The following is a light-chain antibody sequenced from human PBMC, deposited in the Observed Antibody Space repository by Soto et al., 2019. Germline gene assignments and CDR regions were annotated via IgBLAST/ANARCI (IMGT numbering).Light chain of an antibody. Sequence: QSVLTQPASVSGSPGQSITISCSGTSGDIGSYNFVSWYQQHPGKAPKLMIFDVSNRPSGVSNRFSGSKSGNTASLTISGLQADDEADYYCKSFTTAYIHVIGTGNKVTVL. CDR2: DVS. J-gene: IGLJ1*01. CDR1: SGDIGSYNF. CDR3: KSFTTAYIHV. V-gene: IGLV2-14*03.